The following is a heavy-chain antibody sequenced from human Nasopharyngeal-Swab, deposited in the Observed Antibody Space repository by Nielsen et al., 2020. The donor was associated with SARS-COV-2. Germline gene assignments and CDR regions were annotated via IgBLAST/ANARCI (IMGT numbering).Heavy chain of an antibody. CDR1: GFTFSSYG. Sequence: GGSLRLSCAASGFTFSSYGMHWVRQAPGKGLAWVAVIWFDGSNKYYADSVKGRFTISRDNSKNTLYLQMNSLRAEDTAVYYCARSMVRGVKGPFDPWGQGTLVTVSS. V-gene: IGHV3-33*01. D-gene: IGHD3-10*01. CDR3: ARSMVRGVKGPFDP. CDR2: IWFDGSNK. J-gene: IGHJ5*02.